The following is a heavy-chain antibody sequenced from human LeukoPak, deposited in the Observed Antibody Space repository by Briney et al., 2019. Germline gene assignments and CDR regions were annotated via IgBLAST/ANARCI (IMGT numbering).Heavy chain of an antibody. V-gene: IGHV3-7*01. CDR1: GFTFSSYS. Sequence: GGSLRLSCAASGFTFSSYSMNWVRQAPGKGLEWVANIKQDGSEKYYVDSVKGRFTISRDNAKNSLYLQMNSLRAEDTAVYYCAREWYDYGGNSGDAYGYWGQGTLVTVSS. J-gene: IGHJ4*02. CDR2: IKQDGSEK. CDR3: AREWYDYGGNSGDAYGY. D-gene: IGHD4-23*01.